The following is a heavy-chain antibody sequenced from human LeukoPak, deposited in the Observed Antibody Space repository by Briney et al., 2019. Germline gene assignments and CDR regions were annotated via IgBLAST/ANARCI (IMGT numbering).Heavy chain of an antibody. CDR2: ISYDGSNK. CDR3: AKDINYYDSSGYYF. Sequence: GRSLRLSCAASGFTFSSYGMHWVRQAPGKGPEWVAVISYDGSNKYYADSVKGRFTISRDNSKNTLYLQMNSLRAEDTAVYYCAKDINYYDSSGYYFWGQGTLVTVSS. J-gene: IGHJ4*02. V-gene: IGHV3-30*18. D-gene: IGHD3-22*01. CDR1: GFTFSSYG.